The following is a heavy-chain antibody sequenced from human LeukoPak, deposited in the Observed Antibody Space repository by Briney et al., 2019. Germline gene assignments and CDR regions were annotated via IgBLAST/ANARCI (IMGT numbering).Heavy chain of an antibody. Sequence: GGSLRLSCAASGFTFSTHWMSWVRQAPGKGLEWVANINQDGSEKYYVDSVKGRFTISRDNAKNSLYLQMNSLRAEDTAVYYCARARYCRGGGCYFDYWGQGTLVSVSS. CDR1: GFTFSTHW. J-gene: IGHJ4*02. V-gene: IGHV3-7*05. CDR2: INQDGSEK. CDR3: ARARYCRGGGCYFDY. D-gene: IGHD2-15*01.